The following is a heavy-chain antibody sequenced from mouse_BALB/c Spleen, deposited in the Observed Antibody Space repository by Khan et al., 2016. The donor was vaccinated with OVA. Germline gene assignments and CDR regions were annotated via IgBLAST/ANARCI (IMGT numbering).Heavy chain of an antibody. CDR3: TRGRAY. V-gene: IGHV3-2*02. CDR2: ITYSGST. D-gene: IGHD3-3*01. Sequence: EVQLQESGPGLVKPSQSLSLTCTVTGYSITSDYAWNWIRQFPGNKLEWMGYITYSGSTSYTPSLKSRFSITRDTSKHQFFLQLNSVTTEDTATYYGTRGRAYWGQGTLVTVSA. J-gene: IGHJ3*01. CDR1: GYSITSDYA.